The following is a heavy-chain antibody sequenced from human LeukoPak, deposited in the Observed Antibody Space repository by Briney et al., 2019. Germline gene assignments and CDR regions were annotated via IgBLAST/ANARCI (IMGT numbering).Heavy chain of an antibody. J-gene: IGHJ4*02. CDR1: GYSFTSYY. Sequence: GASVKAPCKTSGYSFTSYYIHWVRQAPGQGLEWMGWINPSSGGTEYAQKFQGRVTMTGDTSISTAYMELSRLRSDDTAVYYCARDRGSSWYVDYWGQGTLVTVSS. D-gene: IGHD6-13*01. V-gene: IGHV1-2*02. CDR2: INPSSGGT. CDR3: ARDRGSSWYVDY.